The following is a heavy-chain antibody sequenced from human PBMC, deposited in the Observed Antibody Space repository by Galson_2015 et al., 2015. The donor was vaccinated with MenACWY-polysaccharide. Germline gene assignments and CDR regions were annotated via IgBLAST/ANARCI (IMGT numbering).Heavy chain of an antibody. J-gene: IGHJ3*02. CDR3: VRDMMTQSKYALEI. CDR2: IRTEGDST. V-gene: IGHV3-48*02. D-gene: IGHD3-16*01. Sequence: SLRLSCAGSGFNFSTYSMNWVRQAPGEGLEWVSYIRTEGDSTHYADSVKGRFTVSRDNAKNSMYLQMNSLRDEDTAVYNCVRDMMTQSKYALEISGPATTVTASS. CDR1: GFNFSTYS.